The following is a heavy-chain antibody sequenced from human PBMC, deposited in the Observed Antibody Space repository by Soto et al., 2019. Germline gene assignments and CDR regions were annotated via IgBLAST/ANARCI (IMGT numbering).Heavy chain of an antibody. CDR3: ARRWGYSFDY. D-gene: IGHD7-27*01. V-gene: IGHV4-39*01. Sequence: QLQLQESGPGLVKPSETLSLTCTVSGGSISSYYWGWIRRPPGKGLEWIGSIYYSGSTYYNPSLKSRVTISVATSKNQFSLQLSSVTAADTAVYYCARRWGYSFDYWGQGTLVTVSS. CDR2: IYYSGST. CDR1: GGSISSYY. J-gene: IGHJ4*02.